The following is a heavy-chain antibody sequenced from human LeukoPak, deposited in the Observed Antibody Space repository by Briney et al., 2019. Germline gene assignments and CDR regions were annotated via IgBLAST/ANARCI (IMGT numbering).Heavy chain of an antibody. CDR3: ARDKGYFDY. CDR2: IKQGGSEK. V-gene: IGHV3-7*01. D-gene: IGHD2-15*01. J-gene: IGHJ4*02. CDR1: GFTFSTYW. Sequence: GGSLRLSCAASGFTFSTYWMSWVRQAPGKGLEWVANIKQGGSEKSYVDSVKGRFTISRDNARNSLFLQMNSLRADDTAVYFCARDKGYFDYWGQGTLVTVSS.